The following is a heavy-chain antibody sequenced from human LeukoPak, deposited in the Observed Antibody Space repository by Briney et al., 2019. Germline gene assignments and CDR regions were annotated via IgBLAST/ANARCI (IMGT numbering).Heavy chain of an antibody. CDR2: IFYPGST. Sequence: SETLSLTCTVSGGSISSSAYYWGWIRQPPGKGLEWIGSIFYPGSTYYKPSLKSRVTISVDTSKNQFSLELSSVTAADTAVYYCARDGGSSGKCDYWGQGTLVTVSS. J-gene: IGHJ4*02. D-gene: IGHD6-6*01. V-gene: IGHV4-39*02. CDR3: ARDGGSSGKCDY. CDR1: GGSISSSAYY.